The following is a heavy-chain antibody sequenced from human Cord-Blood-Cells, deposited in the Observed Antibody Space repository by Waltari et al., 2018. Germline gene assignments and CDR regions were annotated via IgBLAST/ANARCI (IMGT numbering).Heavy chain of an antibody. CDR2: ISSSSSYI. CDR3: ARGAGGFNWNYFLDAFDI. Sequence: GGGLVKPGGSLRLSCAASGFTFSSYSMNWVRQAPGKGLGWVSSISSSSSYIDYADSVKGRFTISRDNAKNSLYLQMNSLRAEDTPVYYCARGAGGFNWNYFLDAFDIWGQGTMVTVSS. V-gene: IGHV3-21*01. CDR1: GFTFSSYS. J-gene: IGHJ3*02. D-gene: IGHD1-7*01.